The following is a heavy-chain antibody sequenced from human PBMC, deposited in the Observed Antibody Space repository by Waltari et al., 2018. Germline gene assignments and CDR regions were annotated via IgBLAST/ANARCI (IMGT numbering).Heavy chain of an antibody. J-gene: IGHJ2*01. D-gene: IGHD2-15*01. V-gene: IGHV3-74*03. CDR1: ASSFRYYW. CDR3: VRDPRAIGYFDL. CDR2: INRDGNKA. Sequence: EVQLVESGGGLVPPGGSLRLSCEVAASSFRYYWHWVRQAPGKGLVWVSHINRDGNKATYADSVKGRFTISRDNAKNTLFLQMNSLRAEDTAVYYCVRDPRAIGYFDLWGRGTLVTVSS.